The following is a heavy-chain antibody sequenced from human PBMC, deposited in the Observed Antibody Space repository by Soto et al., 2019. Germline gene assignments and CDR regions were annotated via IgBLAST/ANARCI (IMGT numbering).Heavy chain of an antibody. CDR3: ARGGYSDGSGSRNYHCYGRDV. D-gene: IGHD3-22*01. V-gene: IGHV1-18*01. CDR2: ISPYNDDT. CDR1: GYTFSSYG. Sequence: QAQLVQSGAEVKKPGASVKVSCKASGYTFSSYGISWVRQAPGQGLEWLGGISPYNDDTNNAQKLQGRVNMSTDTTTRTATMDLRSLRSDATAACYCARGGYSDGSGSRNYHCYGRDVWGQGTTVTVSS. J-gene: IGHJ6*02.